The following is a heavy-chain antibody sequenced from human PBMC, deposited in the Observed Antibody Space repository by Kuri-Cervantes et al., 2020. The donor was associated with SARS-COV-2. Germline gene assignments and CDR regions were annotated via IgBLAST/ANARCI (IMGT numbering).Heavy chain of an antibody. D-gene: IGHD3-3*01. J-gene: IGHJ3*02. CDR3: ARVVSRTIFEVVKPDAFDI. CDR1: GGSISSGDYY. V-gene: IGHV4-30-4*08. Sequence: LRLSCTVSGGSISSGDYYWSWIRQPPGKGLEWIGYIYYSGSTYYNPSLKSRVTISVDTSKNQFSLKLSSVTAADTAVYYCARVVSRTIFEVVKPDAFDIWGQGTMVTVSS. CDR2: IYYSGST.